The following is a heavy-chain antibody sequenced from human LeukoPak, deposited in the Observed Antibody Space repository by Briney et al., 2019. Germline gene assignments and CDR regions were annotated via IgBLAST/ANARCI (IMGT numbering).Heavy chain of an antibody. CDR3: ARDYGGKRYYYYGMDV. D-gene: IGHD4-23*01. J-gene: IGHJ6*02. V-gene: IGHV4-34*01. CDR2: INHSGST. Sequence: SETLSLTCAVYGGSFSGYYWSWIRQPPGKGLEWIGEINHSGSTNYNPSLKSRVTISVDTSKNQFSLKLSSVTAADTAVYYCARDYGGKRYYYYGMDVWGQGTTVTVSS. CDR1: GGSFSGYY.